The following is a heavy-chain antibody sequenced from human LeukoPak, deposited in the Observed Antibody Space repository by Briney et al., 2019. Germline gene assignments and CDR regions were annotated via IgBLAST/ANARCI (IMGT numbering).Heavy chain of an antibody. CDR1: GGSISSYY. CDR2: IYYSGST. D-gene: IGHD6-13*01. J-gene: IGHJ5*02. Sequence: PSETLSLTCTVSGGSISSYYWSWIRQPPGKGLEWIGYIYYSGSTNYNPSLKSRVTISVDTSKNQFSLKLSSVTAADTAVYYCARGRGAAAGNWFDPWGQGTLVTVSS. CDR3: ARGRGAAAGNWFDP. V-gene: IGHV4-59*01.